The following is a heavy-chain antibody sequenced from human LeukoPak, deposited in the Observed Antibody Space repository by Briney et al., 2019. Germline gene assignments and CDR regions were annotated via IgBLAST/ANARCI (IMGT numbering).Heavy chain of an antibody. CDR1: GGSISSYY. CDR3: ARMSGGTFYDAFDI. CDR2: IYYSGST. J-gene: IGHJ3*02. D-gene: IGHD1-1*01. Sequence: SETLSLTSTVSGGSISSYYWSWIRQPPGKGLEWIGYIYYSGSTNYNPSLTSRVTISVDTSKNQFSLKLSSVTAADPAVYYCARMSGGTFYDAFDIWGQGTMVTVSS. V-gene: IGHV4-59*08.